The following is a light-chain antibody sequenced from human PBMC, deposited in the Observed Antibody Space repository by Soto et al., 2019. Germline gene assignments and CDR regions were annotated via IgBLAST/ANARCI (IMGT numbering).Light chain of an antibody. V-gene: IGKV1-5*01. J-gene: IGKJ1*01. CDR2: DAS. CDR1: QSISSW. CDR3: QHYNSYSPRT. Sequence: DIQMTQSPSTLSASVGDRVTITCRASQSISSWLAWYQQKPGKAPKLLIYDASSLESGVPSRFSGSGSGTEFTLTISSLQTDDFATYYCQHYNSYSPRTFGQGTKVEIK.